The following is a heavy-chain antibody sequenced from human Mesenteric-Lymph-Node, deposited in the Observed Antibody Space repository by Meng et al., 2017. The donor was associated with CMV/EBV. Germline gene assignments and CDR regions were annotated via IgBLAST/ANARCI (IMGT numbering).Heavy chain of an antibody. D-gene: IGHD3-22*01. Sequence: GGSLRLSCKGSGYSFTSYWIGWVRQMPGKGLEWMGIIYPGDSDTIYSPSFQGQVTISADKSISTAYLQWSSLKASDTAMYYCAREGVDYYDSSGGLFDYWGQGTLVTVSS. CDR3: AREGVDYYDSSGGLFDY. CDR1: GYSFTSYW. V-gene: IGHV5-51*01. CDR2: IYPGDSDT. J-gene: IGHJ4*02.